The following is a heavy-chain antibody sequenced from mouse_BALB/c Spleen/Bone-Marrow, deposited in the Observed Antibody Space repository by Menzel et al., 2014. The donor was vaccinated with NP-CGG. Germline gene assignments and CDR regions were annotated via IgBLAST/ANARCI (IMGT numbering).Heavy chain of an antibody. CDR3: ASYYYGSSRFAY. J-gene: IGHJ3*01. V-gene: IGHV14-3*02. D-gene: IGHD1-1*01. CDR2: IDPANGNT. Sequence: VQLQQSGAELVKPGASVKLSCTASGFNIKDTYMHWVKQRPEQGLEWIGRIDPANGNTKYDPKFQGKATITADTSSNTAYLQLSSLTSEDTDVYYCASYYYGSSRFAYWGQGTLSLSLQ. CDR1: GFNIKDTY.